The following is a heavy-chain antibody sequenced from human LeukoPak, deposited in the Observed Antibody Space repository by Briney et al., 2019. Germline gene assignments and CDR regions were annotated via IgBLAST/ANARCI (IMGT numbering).Heavy chain of an antibody. CDR1: GYTFTGYY. CDR3: ARDEEGGYYGSGSYNA. D-gene: IGHD3-10*01. Sequence: GASVKVSCKASGYTFTGYYMHWVRQAPGQGLEWMGRINPNSGGTNYAQKFQGRVAMTRDTSISTAYMELSRLRSDDTAVYYCARDEEGGYYGSGSYNAWGQGTLVTVSS. CDR2: INPNSGGT. J-gene: IGHJ5*02. V-gene: IGHV1-2*06.